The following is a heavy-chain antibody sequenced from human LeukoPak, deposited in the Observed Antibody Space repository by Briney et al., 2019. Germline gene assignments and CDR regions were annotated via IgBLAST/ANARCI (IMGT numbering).Heavy chain of an antibody. CDR3: ARASYGTSGYYYFDF. CDR2: VYPSGST. V-gene: IGHV4-4*07. CDR1: GGSRSDYY. D-gene: IGHD3-22*01. Sequence: SETLSLTCTVSGGSRSDYYWNWIRQPAGKGLEWIGRVYPSGSTYYNPSLESRVTMSADTARNQFSLKLSSVTAADTAVYYCARASYGTSGYYYFDFWGQGTLVIVSS. J-gene: IGHJ4*02.